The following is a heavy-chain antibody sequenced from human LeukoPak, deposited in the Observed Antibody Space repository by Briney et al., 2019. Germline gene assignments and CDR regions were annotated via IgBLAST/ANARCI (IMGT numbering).Heavy chain of an antibody. Sequence: ASVKVSCKAFGYTFTGYYMHWVRQAPGQGLEWMGWINPNSGGTNSAQKFQGRVTMTRDTSIGTAYMELNRLRSDDTAVYYCATLLRGYSYGWWDYWGQGTLVTVSS. V-gene: IGHV1-2*02. J-gene: IGHJ4*02. CDR1: GYTFTGYY. D-gene: IGHD5-18*01. CDR2: INPNSGGT. CDR3: ATLLRGYSYGWWDY.